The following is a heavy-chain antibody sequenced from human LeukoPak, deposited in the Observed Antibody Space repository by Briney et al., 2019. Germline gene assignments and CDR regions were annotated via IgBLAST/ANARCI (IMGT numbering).Heavy chain of an antibody. J-gene: IGHJ4*02. CDR2: IYYSGST. Sequence: SETLSLTCTVSGGSISSSSYHWGWLRQPPGKGLEWIGSIYYSGSTYYNPSIKSRVTISVDTSKNQFSLKLSSVTAADTAVYYCARFGDDYVWGSYRPFDYWGQGTLVTVSS. CDR1: GGSISSSSYH. V-gene: IGHV4-39*01. CDR3: ARFGDDYVWGSYRPFDY. D-gene: IGHD3-16*02.